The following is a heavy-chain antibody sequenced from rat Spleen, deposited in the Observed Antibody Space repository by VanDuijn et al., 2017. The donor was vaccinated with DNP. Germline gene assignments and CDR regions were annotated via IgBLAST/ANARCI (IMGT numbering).Heavy chain of an antibody. D-gene: IGHD1-4*01. Sequence: EVPLVVSGGGLVQPGGSLRLSCTASGFTFSTFPMAWVRQAPTKGLEWVTTISASGGSTYYRDSVKGRFTVSRENAQSTLYLQMTNLRSEDTATYYCTRDLHFGYNYAFDYLGQGVLVSVSS. CDR1: GFTFSTFP. V-gene: IGHV5-46*01. J-gene: IGHJ2*01. CDR2: ISASGGST. CDR3: TRDLHFGYNYAFDY.